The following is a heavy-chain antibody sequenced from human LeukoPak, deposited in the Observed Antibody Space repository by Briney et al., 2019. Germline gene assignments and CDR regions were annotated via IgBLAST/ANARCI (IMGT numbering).Heavy chain of an antibody. D-gene: IGHD5-24*01. CDR1: GGSISSYY. CDR2: IYYSGST. CDR3: ARLPPRWPYPDY. J-gene: IGHJ4*02. Sequence: PSETLSLTCTVSGGSISSYYWSWIRQPPGKGLEWIGYIYYSGSTNYNPSLKSRVTISVDTSKDQFSLKLSSGTAADTAVYYCARLPPRWPYPDYWGQGTLVTVSS. V-gene: IGHV4-59*08.